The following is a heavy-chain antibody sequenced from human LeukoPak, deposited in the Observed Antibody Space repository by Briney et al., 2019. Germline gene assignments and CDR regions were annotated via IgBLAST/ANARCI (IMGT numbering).Heavy chain of an antibody. CDR2: ISASNGNT. V-gene: IGHV1-18*01. Sequence: ASVKVSCKASGYTFSKYGITWVRLAPGQGLEWMGWISASNGNTNYAQELQGRVTMTTDISTRTAYMELRSLRSDDTAVYYCARAGATLTRLFDYWGQGTLVTVSS. CDR3: ARAGATLTRLFDY. J-gene: IGHJ4*02. CDR1: GYTFSKYG. D-gene: IGHD4-11*01.